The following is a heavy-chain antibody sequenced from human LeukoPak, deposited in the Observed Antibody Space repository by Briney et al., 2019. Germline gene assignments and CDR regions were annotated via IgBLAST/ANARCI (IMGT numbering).Heavy chain of an antibody. CDR3: ARGLGGTYYYDSSGYYFLDY. J-gene: IGHJ4*02. V-gene: IGHV1-8*03. CDR1: GYTFTSYD. CDR2: MNPNSGNT. Sequence: ASVKVSCKASGYTFTSYDINWVRQATGQGLEWMGWMNPNSGNTGYAQKFQGRVTITRNTSISTAYMELSSLRSEDTAVYYCARGLGGTYYYDSSGYYFLDYWGQGTLVTVSS. D-gene: IGHD3-22*01.